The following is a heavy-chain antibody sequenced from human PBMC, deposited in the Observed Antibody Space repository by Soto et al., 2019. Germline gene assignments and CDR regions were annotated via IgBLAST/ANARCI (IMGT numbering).Heavy chain of an antibody. CDR1: GFTFSNSA. D-gene: IGHD2-15*01. J-gene: IGHJ4*02. CDR2: IGGGGHVT. V-gene: IGHV3-23*01. CDR3: TTGGFCSAVTCPSKD. Sequence: EVQLLESGGGLVQPGGSLRLSCTASGFTFSNSAMIWVRQAPGKGLEWVSAIGGGGHVTKYEDSVKGRFTISRDNSKNSLYLHMNSLRDEDTATYYCTTGGFCSAVTCPSKDSGQGTLVTVSS.